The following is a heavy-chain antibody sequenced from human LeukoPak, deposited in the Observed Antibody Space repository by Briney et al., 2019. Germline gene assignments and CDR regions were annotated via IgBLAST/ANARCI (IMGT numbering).Heavy chain of an antibody. D-gene: IGHD6-13*01. J-gene: IGHJ4*02. CDR1: SYTFTSYG. CDR3: ARDQWSSSWYMGPFFDY. V-gene: IGHV1-18*01. CDR2: ISAYNGNT. Sequence: ASVKVSCKASSYTFTSYGISWVRQAPGQGLEWMGWISAYNGNTNYAQKLQGRVTMTTDTSTSTAYMALRSLGSDDTAVYYCARDQWSSSWYMGPFFDYWGQGTLVTVSS.